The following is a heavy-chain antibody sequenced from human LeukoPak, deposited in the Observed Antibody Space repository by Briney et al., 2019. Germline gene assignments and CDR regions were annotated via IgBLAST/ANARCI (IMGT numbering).Heavy chain of an antibody. D-gene: IGHD1-7*01. CDR2: ISSSGSTI. CDR3: ARDSEPPNSYNWNYVRQDYFDY. V-gene: IGHV3-11*04. CDR1: GFTFSDYY. Sequence: GGSLRLSCAASGFTFSDYYMSWIRQAPGKGLEWVSYISSSGSTIYYADSVKGRFTISRDNAKNSLYLQMNSLRAEDTAVYYCARDSEPPNSYNWNYVRQDYFDYWGQGTLVTVSS. J-gene: IGHJ4*02.